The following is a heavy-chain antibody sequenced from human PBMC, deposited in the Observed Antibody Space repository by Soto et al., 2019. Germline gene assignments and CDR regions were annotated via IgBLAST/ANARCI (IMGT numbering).Heavy chain of an antibody. Sequence: QVQLVQSGAEVKEPGASVRVSCKASGYSFINFDISWVRQAAGQGPEWLGWMNPGSGKTGYTSKFQGRVAMTRDASTATSHLDLTSLTSDDTAVYYCARMASAGTLNWFDPWGPGTLVTVS. D-gene: IGHD6-13*01. CDR3: ARMASAGTLNWFDP. J-gene: IGHJ5*02. CDR1: GYSFINFD. CDR2: MNPGSGKT. V-gene: IGHV1-8*02.